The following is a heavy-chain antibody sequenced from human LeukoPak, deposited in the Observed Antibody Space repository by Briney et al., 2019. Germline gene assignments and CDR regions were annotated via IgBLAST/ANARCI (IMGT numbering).Heavy chain of an antibody. V-gene: IGHV3-23*01. CDR2: ISGSGGST. CDR1: GFTFSSYA. CDR3: AKDPDIVVVPAAIWFDP. Sequence: GGSLRLSCAASGFTFSSYAMSWVRQAPGKGLERVSAISGSGGSTYYADSVKGRFTISRGNSKNTLYLQMNSLRAEDTAVYYCAKDPDIVVVPAAIWFDPWGQGTLVTVSS. D-gene: IGHD2-2*01. J-gene: IGHJ5*02.